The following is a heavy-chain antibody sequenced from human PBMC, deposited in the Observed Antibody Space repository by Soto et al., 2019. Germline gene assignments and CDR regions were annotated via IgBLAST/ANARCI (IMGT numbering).Heavy chain of an antibody. V-gene: IGHV3-30-3*01. CDR1: GFTFSSYA. Sequence: GGSLRLSCAASGFTFSSYAMHWVRQAPGKGLEWVAVISYDGSNKYYADSVKGRFTISRDNSKNTLYLQMNSLRAEDTAVYYCAREAGSGMATIQSPDYWGQGTLVTVSS. CDR2: ISYDGSNK. CDR3: AREAGSGMATIQSPDY. D-gene: IGHD3-10*01. J-gene: IGHJ4*02.